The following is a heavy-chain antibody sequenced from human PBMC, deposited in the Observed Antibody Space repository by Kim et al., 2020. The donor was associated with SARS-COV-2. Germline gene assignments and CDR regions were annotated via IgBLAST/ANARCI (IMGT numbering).Heavy chain of an antibody. CDR1: GYSFTSYW. V-gene: IGHV5-10-1*01. CDR3: ARRAEGRITIFGVVNYYYGMDG. Sequence: GESLKISCKGSGYSFTSYWISWVRQMPGKGLEWMGRIDPSDSYTNYSPSFQGHVTISADKSISTAYLQWSSLKASDTAMYYCARRAEGRITIFGVVNYYYGMDGWGQGTTVTVSS. CDR2: IDPSDSYT. J-gene: IGHJ6*02. D-gene: IGHD3-3*01.